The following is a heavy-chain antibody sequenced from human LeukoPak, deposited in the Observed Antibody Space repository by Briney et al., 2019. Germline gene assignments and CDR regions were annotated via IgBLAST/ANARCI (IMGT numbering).Heavy chain of an antibody. V-gene: IGHV3-30-3*01. Sequence: QPGGSLRLSCAASGFTFSSYAMHWVRQAPGKGLEWVAVISNDGSVKYSADSVRGRFTISRDNSKNTLYLQTNSLRAEDTAVYFCARDRDYRTSSGTFDYWGQGTLVTVSS. CDR3: ARDRDYRTSSGTFDY. D-gene: IGHD6-6*01. CDR1: GFTFSSYA. J-gene: IGHJ4*02. CDR2: ISNDGSVK.